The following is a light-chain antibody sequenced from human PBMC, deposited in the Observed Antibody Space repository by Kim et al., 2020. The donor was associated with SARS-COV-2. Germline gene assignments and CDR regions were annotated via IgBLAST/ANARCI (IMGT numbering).Light chain of an antibody. J-gene: IGLJ2*01. Sequence: VALGQTVRITCQGVSLRSYYATWYQQKPGQAPILVIYSKNNRPSGIPGRFSGSSSGNTASLTISGTQAVDEADYYCNSRDSNDNVVFGGGTQLTVL. CDR3: NSRDSNDNVV. V-gene: IGLV3-19*01. CDR1: SLRSYY. CDR2: SKN.